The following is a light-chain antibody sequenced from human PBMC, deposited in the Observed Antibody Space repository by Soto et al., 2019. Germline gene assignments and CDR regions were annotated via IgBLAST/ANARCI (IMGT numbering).Light chain of an antibody. V-gene: IGKV1-5*01. J-gene: IGKJ5*01. CDR2: DAS. CDR1: QSISSW. CDR3: QQYNSYHT. Sequence: DIQMTQSPSTLSASVGDRVTITCRASQSISSWLAWYQQKPGKAPKLLIYDASSWESGVPSRFSGSGSGTEFTLTISSLEPDDFATYYCQQYNSYHTFGQGTRLEIK.